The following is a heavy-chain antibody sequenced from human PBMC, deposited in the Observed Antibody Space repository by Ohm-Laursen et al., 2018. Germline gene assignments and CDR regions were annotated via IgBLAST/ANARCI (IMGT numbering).Heavy chain of an antibody. CDR2: IKQDGGDK. J-gene: IGHJ3*02. CDR1: GFTFSSYW. Sequence: GSLRLSCAAPGFTFSSYWMSWVRQAPGKGLEWVANIKQDGGDKYYVDSVKGRFTISRDNAKNSLYLQMDSLRAEDTAVYYCAKDLWYSSGWPDAFDIWGQGTMVTVSS. V-gene: IGHV3-7*01. D-gene: IGHD6-19*01. CDR3: AKDLWYSSGWPDAFDI.